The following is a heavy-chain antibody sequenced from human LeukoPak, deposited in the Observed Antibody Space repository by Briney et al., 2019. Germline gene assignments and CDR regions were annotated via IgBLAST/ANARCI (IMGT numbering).Heavy chain of an antibody. V-gene: IGHV1-8*01. D-gene: IGHD6-13*01. Sequence: ASVKVSCTASGYTFTSYDINWVRQATGQGLEWMGWMNPNSGNTGYAQKFQGRVTMTRNTSISTAYMELSSLRSEDTAVYYCARGCYSSTSLYYYYYMDVWGKGTTVTVSS. J-gene: IGHJ6*03. CDR1: GYTFTSYD. CDR2: MNPNSGNT. CDR3: ARGCYSSTSLYYYYYMDV.